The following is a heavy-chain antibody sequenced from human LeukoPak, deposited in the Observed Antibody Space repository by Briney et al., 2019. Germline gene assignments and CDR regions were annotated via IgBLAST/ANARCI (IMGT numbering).Heavy chain of an antibody. CDR3: AKETRPWGFDY. Sequence: PGGSLRLSCAASGFTLSDYWMHWVRQAPGKGLEWVSSISGSAASTYYADSVKGRFTISRDDSKNTLYVQMNSLRGDDTAVYYCAKETRPWGFDYWGRGTLVTVSS. D-gene: IGHD7-27*01. J-gene: IGHJ4*02. CDR1: GFTLSDYW. CDR2: ISGSAAST. V-gene: IGHV3-23*01.